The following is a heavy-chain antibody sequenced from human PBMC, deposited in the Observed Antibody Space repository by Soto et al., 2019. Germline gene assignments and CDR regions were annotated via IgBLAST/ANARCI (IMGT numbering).Heavy chain of an antibody. J-gene: IGHJ5*02. V-gene: IGHV3-15*07. D-gene: IGHD2-15*01. Sequence: GGSLRLSCAASGFTFSNAWMNWVRQAPGKGLEWVGRIKSKTDGGTTDYAAPVKGRFTISRDDSKNTLYLQMNSLKTEDTAVYYCTTRLTDIVVVVAATHYHNWFDPWGQGTLVTVSS. CDR1: GFTFSNAW. CDR2: IKSKTDGGTT. CDR3: TTRLTDIVVVVAATHYHNWFDP.